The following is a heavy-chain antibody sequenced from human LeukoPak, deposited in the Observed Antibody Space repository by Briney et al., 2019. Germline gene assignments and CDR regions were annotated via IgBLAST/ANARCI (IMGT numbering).Heavy chain of an antibody. Sequence: SETLSLTCTVSGGSISSSSYYWGWIRQPPGKGLEWIGSIYHGGSTYYNPSLKSRVTISVDTSKNQFSLKLSSVTAADTAVYYCAREISSGSYYNPVDPWAREPWSPSPQ. J-gene: IGHJ5*02. CDR2: IYHGGST. CDR1: GGSISSSSYY. CDR3: AREISSGSYYNPVDP. V-gene: IGHV4-39*07. D-gene: IGHD3-10*01.